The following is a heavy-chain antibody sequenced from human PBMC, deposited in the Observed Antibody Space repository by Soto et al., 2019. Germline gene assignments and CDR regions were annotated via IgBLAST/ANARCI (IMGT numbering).Heavy chain of an antibody. Sequence: PSETLSLTCAVYGGSFSGYYWSWIRRPPGKGLEWIGEINHSGSTNYNPSLKSRVTISVDTSKNQFSLKLSSVTAADTAVYYCAAHVDTAMVIFGYWGQGTRVTVSS. V-gene: IGHV4-34*01. J-gene: IGHJ4*02. CDR3: AAHVDTAMVIFGY. D-gene: IGHD5-18*01. CDR2: INHSGST. CDR1: GGSFSGYY.